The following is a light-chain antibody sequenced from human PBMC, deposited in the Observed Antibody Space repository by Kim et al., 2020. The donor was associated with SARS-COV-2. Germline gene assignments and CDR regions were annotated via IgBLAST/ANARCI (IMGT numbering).Light chain of an antibody. V-gene: IGLV1-44*01. CDR3: ATWDDTLSGRV. CDR1: SSNIGFSP. J-gene: IGLJ3*02. CDR2: GND. Sequence: GQTVTISCSGSSSNIGFSPVSWYQHLPGTAPKLLIYGNDQRPSGVPARFSGSKSGTSASLAISGLQSRDEGDYYCATWDDTLSGRVFGGGTKVTVL.